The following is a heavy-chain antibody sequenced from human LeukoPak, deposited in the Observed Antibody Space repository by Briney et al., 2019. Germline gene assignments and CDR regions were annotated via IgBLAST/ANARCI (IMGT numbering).Heavy chain of an antibody. V-gene: IGHV3-30*18. Sequence: PGGSLRLSCAASGFTFSSYGMHWVRQAPGKGLEWVAVISYDGSNKYYADSVKGRFTVSRDNSKNTLYLQMNSLRAEDTAVYYCAKGGEGIGSGLYDSSGYFDYWGQGTLVTVSS. D-gene: IGHD3-22*01. J-gene: IGHJ4*02. CDR3: AKGGEGIGSGLYDSSGYFDY. CDR2: ISYDGSNK. CDR1: GFTFSSYG.